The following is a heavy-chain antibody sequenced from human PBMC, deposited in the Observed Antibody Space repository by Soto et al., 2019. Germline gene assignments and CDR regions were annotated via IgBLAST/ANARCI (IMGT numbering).Heavy chain of an antibody. D-gene: IGHD3-22*01. CDR1: GVSISSGNW. Sequence: PSETLSLTCTVSGVSISSGNWWTWVRQSPRKGLEYIGEIFHDGTANYFPSFERRVAMSVDKSKNQFSLKLTSVTAADAAIYYCASNGYYYGSLDYWGQGTLVTVSS. CDR2: IFHDGTA. V-gene: IGHV4-4*02. CDR3: ASNGYYYGSLDY. J-gene: IGHJ4*02.